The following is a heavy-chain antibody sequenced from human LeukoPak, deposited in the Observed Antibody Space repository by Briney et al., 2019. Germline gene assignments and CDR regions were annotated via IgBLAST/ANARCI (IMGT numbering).Heavy chain of an antibody. D-gene: IGHD6-19*01. CDR3: ARDLSIAVVGTGNHHWYFDL. CDR1: GDSVSSNSAA. CDR2: TYYRSKWYN. J-gene: IGHJ2*01. V-gene: IGHV6-1*01. Sequence: SQTLSLTCAISGDSVSSNSAAWNWIRQSPSRGLEWLGRTYYRSKWYNDYAVSVKSRITINPDTSKNQFSLQLNSVTPEDTAVYYCARDLSIAVVGTGNHHWYFDLWGRGTLVTVSS.